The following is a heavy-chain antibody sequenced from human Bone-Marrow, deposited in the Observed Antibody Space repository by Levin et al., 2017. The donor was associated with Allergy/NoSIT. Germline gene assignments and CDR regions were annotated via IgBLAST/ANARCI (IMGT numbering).Heavy chain of an antibody. CDR3: AGGRRYCGGGSCYPLHYGMDV. CDR2: ISGSANTI. D-gene: IGHD2-15*01. J-gene: IGHJ6*02. CDR1: GFTFGEYY. V-gene: IGHV3-11*01. Sequence: AGGSLRLSCEASGFTFGEYYMNWIRQAPGKGLEWVSYISGSANTIFYADSVKGRFSISRDNAKNSLDLQMNSLRDEDTAVYYCAGGRRYCGGGSCYPLHYGMDVWGQGTTVTVSS.